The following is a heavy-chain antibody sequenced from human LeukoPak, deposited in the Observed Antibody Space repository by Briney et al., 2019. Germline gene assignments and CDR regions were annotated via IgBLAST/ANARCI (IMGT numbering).Heavy chain of an antibody. Sequence: LXLTXXXYGGXXXDYYWTWIRQPPGKGLEWIAEIIHSGRSNYSPSLKSRATISVDSSKNQFSLKLSSVTAADTAVYYCARGIVLMHYASFDYWGQGSLVAVSS. V-gene: IGHV4-34*12. J-gene: IGHJ4*02. CDR1: GGXXXDYY. D-gene: IGHD2-8*01. CDR2: IIHSGRS. CDR3: ARGIVLMHYASFDY.